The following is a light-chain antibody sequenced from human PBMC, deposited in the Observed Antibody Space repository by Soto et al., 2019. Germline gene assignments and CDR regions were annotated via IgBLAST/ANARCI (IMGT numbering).Light chain of an antibody. J-gene: IGLJ1*01. CDR3: SSYTSSSPYV. CDR2: DVS. CDR1: SSDVGGYNY. V-gene: IGLV2-14*01. Sequence: QSVLTQPASVSRSPGQSITISCTGTSSDVGGYNYFSWYQQHPGKAPKLMIYDVSNRPSGVSNRFSGSKSGNTASLTISGLQAEDEADYYCSSYTSSSPYVFGTGTKVTV.